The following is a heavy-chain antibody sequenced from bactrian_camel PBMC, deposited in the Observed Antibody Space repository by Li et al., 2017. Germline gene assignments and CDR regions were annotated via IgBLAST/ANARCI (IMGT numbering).Heavy chain of an antibody. Sequence: LVESGGGLVQPGESLRLSCVASGITFSRHDMSWVRQAPGKGLEWVSSINTDGRRTYYADSVKGRFTISRDTAKNTLDLQMNSLKSEDTAHYYCATAGGWFGGGQGTQVTVS. V-gene: IGHV3-2*01. J-gene: IGHJ4*01. CDR1: GITFSRHD. CDR2: INTDGRRT. D-gene: IGHD5*01.